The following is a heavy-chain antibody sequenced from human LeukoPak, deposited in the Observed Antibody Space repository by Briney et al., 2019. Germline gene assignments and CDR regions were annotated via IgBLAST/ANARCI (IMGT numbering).Heavy chain of an antibody. D-gene: IGHD3-10*01. CDR3: AKDRDSGSYSMVGNFDY. CDR2: ISNNGGYT. CDR1: GFTFSSSA. Sequence: PGGSLRLSCAASGFTFSSSAMSWVRQAPGKGLEWVSAISNNGGYTYYADSVQGRFTISRDNSKNTLNLQMNSLRAEDTAVYYCAKDRDSGSYSMVGNFDYWGQGTLVTVSS. V-gene: IGHV3-23*01. J-gene: IGHJ4*02.